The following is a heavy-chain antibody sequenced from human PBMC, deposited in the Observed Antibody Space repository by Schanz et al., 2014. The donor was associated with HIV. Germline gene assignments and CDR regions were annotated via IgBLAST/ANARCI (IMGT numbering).Heavy chain of an antibody. D-gene: IGHD2-15*01. CDR1: GFTFRTFG. V-gene: IGHV3-30*18. CDR2: ISFDGINK. Sequence: QVQLVESGGGVVQPGRSLRLSCAVSGFTFRTFGMHWVRQAPGKGLEWVAFISFDGINKYYADSVKGRFTISRDNSKNTLYLQMNSLRAEDTAVYYCANLVVAATDDAFDIWGQGTMVTVSS. J-gene: IGHJ3*02. CDR3: ANLVVAATDDAFDI.